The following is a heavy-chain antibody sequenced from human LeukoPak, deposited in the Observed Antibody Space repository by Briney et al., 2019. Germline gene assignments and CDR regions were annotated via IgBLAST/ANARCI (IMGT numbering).Heavy chain of an antibody. J-gene: IGHJ4*02. CDR3: AKDGSWSCTD. CDR2: IAHHGNNK. V-gene: IGHV3-30*02. CDR1: GFIFSSSA. D-gene: IGHD2-8*02. Sequence: GGSLRLSCAASGFIFSSSAMHWVRQGPGKGLEWVAYIAHHGNNKYYADSVKGRVTISRDNSKGTLYLQMNSLRADDTAVYYCAKDGSWSCTDWGQGTLVTVSS.